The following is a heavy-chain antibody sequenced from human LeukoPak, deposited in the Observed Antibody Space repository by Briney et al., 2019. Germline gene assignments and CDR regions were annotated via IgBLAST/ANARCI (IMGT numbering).Heavy chain of an antibody. CDR3: ATPYSAGDLNFAS. V-gene: IGHV5-51*01. Sequence: GESLKSSFKGSGYRFSTYWIAWGRPMPGKGVEGVMIIYPADSATCSTPSFQGQVTLSAHKSLSTAYLQWSSLKASDTPMYFCATPYSAGDLNFASWGQPTLVTVSS. D-gene: IGHD2-21*02. CDR2: IYPADSAT. J-gene: IGHJ4*02. CDR1: GYRFSTYW.